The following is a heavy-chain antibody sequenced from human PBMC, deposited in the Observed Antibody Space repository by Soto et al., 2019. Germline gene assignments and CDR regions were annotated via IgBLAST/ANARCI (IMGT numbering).Heavy chain of an antibody. CDR1: GGSISSTTDY. CDR3: ARTQTGPTRGSFDV. D-gene: IGHD1-26*01. CDR2: VYYSGSA. V-gene: IGHV4-39*01. J-gene: IGHJ3*01. Sequence: QLQLQESGPGLVKPSETLSLTCTVSGGSISSTTDYWAWIRQPPGKGLEWIGSVYYSGSAYYNPSLKRRVTISVDTSKKQFSLNLSSVTAPDTAVYYCARTQTGPTRGSFDVWGQGTLVTVSS.